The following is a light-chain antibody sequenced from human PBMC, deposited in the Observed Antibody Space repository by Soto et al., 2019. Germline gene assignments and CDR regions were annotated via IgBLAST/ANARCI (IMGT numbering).Light chain of an antibody. V-gene: IGKV3-15*01. CDR2: GAS. Sequence: EIVLTQSPATLSLSPGERAILSCRASQSVSSNLAWYQQKPGQAPRLLIYGASTRATGIPARFSGSGSGTEFTLTISSLQSEDFAVYYCQQYNNWPPLTFGGGTKVDIK. J-gene: IGKJ4*01. CDR3: QQYNNWPPLT. CDR1: QSVSSN.